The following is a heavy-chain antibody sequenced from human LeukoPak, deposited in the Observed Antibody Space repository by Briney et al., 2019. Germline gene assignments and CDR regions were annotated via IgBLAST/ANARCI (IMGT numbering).Heavy chain of an antibody. CDR1: DDSISDYY. Sequence: PSETLSLTCTVSDDSISDYYRGWIRQPPGKGLEWIGYFHNSGTSTYNPSLKSRVTISADTSKNQFSLKLISLTTADTAVYYCTRGAGWLIDYWGQGILVTVSS. V-gene: IGHV4-59*01. J-gene: IGHJ4*02. CDR3: TRGAGWLIDY. D-gene: IGHD3-16*01. CDR2: FHNSGTS.